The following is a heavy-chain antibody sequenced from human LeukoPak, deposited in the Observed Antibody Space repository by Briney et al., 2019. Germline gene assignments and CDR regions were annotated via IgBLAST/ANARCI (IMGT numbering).Heavy chain of an antibody. CDR2: IYHSGST. Sequence: PSETLSLTCSVSTYSISSAYYWGWIRQPPGKGLQWIGSIYHSGSTSYNPSLKSRVTISVDTSKNQFSLKLSSVTAADTAVYYCARGGSYGFRLVLAVWGQGTLVTVSS. J-gene: IGHJ4*02. D-gene: IGHD5-18*01. CDR3: ARGGSYGFRLVLAV. CDR1: TYSISSAYY. V-gene: IGHV4-38-2*02.